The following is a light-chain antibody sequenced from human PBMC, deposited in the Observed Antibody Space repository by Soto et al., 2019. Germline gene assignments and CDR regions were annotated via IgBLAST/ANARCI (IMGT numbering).Light chain of an antibody. V-gene: IGKV3-15*01. CDR3: QQYNNWPPFT. Sequence: EIVMTQSPATLPVSPGERATLSCSASQSVSSNLAWNQQRPGQAPRLLIYGASTRATGIPARFSGRGSGTEFTLTISSLQSEDFAIYYCQQYNNWPPFTFGPGTKVDIK. CDR2: GAS. J-gene: IGKJ3*01. CDR1: QSVSSN.